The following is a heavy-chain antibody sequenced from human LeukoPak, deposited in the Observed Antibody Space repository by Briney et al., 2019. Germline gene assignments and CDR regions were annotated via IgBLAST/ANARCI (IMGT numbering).Heavy chain of an antibody. Sequence: PSETLSLTCTVSGGSISSYYWSWIRQPPGKGLEWIGYIYYSGSTNYNPSLKSRVTISVDTSKNQFSLKLSSVTAADTAVYYCARRSGSYTDFDYWGQGTLVTVSS. CDR1: GGSISSYY. D-gene: IGHD1-26*01. CDR2: IYYSGST. CDR3: ARRSGSYTDFDY. V-gene: IGHV4-59*08. J-gene: IGHJ4*02.